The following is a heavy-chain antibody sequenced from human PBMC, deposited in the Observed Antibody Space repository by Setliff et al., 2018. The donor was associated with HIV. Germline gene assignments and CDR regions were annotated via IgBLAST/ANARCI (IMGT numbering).Heavy chain of an antibody. Sequence: SVKVSCKASGGTFSSYAISWVRQAPGQGLEWMGGIIPILGIANYAQKFQGRVTITADRSTSTAYMELSSLRSEDTAVYYCARADYDSSGYYAAGSAFDIWGQGTMVTVSS. V-gene: IGHV1-69*10. J-gene: IGHJ3*02. CDR2: IIPILGIA. D-gene: IGHD3-22*01. CDR1: GGTFSSYA. CDR3: ARADYDSSGYYAAGSAFDI.